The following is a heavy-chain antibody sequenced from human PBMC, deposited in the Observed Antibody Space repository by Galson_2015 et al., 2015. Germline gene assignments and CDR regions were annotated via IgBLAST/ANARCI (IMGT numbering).Heavy chain of an antibody. J-gene: IGHJ4*02. V-gene: IGHV4-30-2*01. CDR1: GGSISSGGYS. CDR2: IYHSGST. D-gene: IGHD5-12*01. CDR3: ARGGQGGYELDY. Sequence: TLSLTCAVSGGSISSGGYSWSWIRQPPGKGLEWIGYIYHSGSTYYNPSLKSRVTISVDRSKNQFSLKLSSVTAADTAVYYCARGGQGGYELDYWGQGTLVTVSS.